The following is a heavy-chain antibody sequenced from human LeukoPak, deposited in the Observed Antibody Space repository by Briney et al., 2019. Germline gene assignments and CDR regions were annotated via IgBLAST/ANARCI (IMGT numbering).Heavy chain of an antibody. Sequence: GGSLRLSCAASGFTFSSYEMNWVRQAPGKGLEWVSDISSSGTTIYYADSVKGRFTTSRDNAKNSLYLQMNSMRDEDTAVYYCARGGYCSSSICYSLNAFDIWGQGTMFTVSS. D-gene: IGHD2-2*01. CDR1: GFTFSSYE. CDR3: ARGGYCSSSICYSLNAFDI. J-gene: IGHJ3*02. V-gene: IGHV3-48*03. CDR2: ISSSGTTI.